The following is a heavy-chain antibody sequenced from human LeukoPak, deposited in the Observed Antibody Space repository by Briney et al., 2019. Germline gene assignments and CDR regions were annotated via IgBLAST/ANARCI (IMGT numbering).Heavy chain of an antibody. D-gene: IGHD2-2*01. Sequence: ASVKVSCKASGYTFTSYGISWVRQAPGQGLEWMGWISAYNGNTNYAQKLQGRVTMSTDTSTSTACMELRSLRSDDTAVYYCASHPLGYCSSTSCLVRVNWFDPWGQGTLVTVSS. CDR2: ISAYNGNT. CDR3: ASHPLGYCSSTSCLVRVNWFDP. J-gene: IGHJ5*02. V-gene: IGHV1-18*01. CDR1: GYTFTSYG.